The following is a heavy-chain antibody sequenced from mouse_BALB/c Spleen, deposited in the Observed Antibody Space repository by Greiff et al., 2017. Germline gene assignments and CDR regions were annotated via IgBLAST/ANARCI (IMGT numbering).Heavy chain of an antibody. V-gene: IGHV1S137*01. CDR1: GYTFTDYA. CDR3: AREGGVYGNPWFAY. CDR2: ISTYYGDA. Sequence: QVQLQQSGAELVRPGVSVKISCKGSGYTFTDYAMHWVKQSHAKSLEWIGVISTYYGDASYNQKFKGKATMTVDKSSSTAYMELARLTSEDSAIYYCAREGGVYGNPWFAYWGQGTLVTVSA. J-gene: IGHJ3*01. D-gene: IGHD2-1*01.